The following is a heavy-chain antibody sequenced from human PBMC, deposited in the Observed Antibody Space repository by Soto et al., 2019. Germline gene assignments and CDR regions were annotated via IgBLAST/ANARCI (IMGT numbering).Heavy chain of an antibody. J-gene: IGHJ4*02. V-gene: IGHV3-33*08. CDR3: ARDLGESPDNY. Sequence: GGSLRLSCGASGFTFSSYGMHWVRQAPGKGLEWVAVIWYDGSNKYYADSVKGRFTISRDNSKNTLYLQMNSLRAEDTAVYYCARDLGESPDNYWGQGTLVTVSS. CDR1: GFTFSSYG. CDR2: IWYDGSNK. D-gene: IGHD3-16*01.